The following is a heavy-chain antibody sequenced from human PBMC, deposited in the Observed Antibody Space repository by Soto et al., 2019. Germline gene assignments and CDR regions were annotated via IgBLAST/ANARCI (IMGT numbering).Heavy chain of an antibody. Sequence: ASVKVSCKASGYTFTSFAIHWVRQAPGQGLEWMGWINAGNGNIKHSQKFQHRVTITRDTSASTAYMELSSLRFEDTAVYYCARDGAVAGDSNFDYWGQGTLVTVSS. D-gene: IGHD6-19*01. CDR1: GYTFTSFA. J-gene: IGHJ4*02. V-gene: IGHV1-3*01. CDR3: ARDGAVAGDSNFDY. CDR2: INAGNGNI.